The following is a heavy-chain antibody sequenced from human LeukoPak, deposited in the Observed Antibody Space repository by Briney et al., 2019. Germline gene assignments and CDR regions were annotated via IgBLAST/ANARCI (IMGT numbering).Heavy chain of an antibody. CDR3: ATHSSYGDYARNWFDP. D-gene: IGHD4-17*01. Sequence: SSETLSLTCTVSGVSISSGSYHWGWIRQPPGKELEWIGSIFYDGTTYYNPSLKSRVTISVDTSRDQFSLNLGSVTAADTAVYYCATHSSYGDYARNWFDPWGQGTLVTVSS. V-gene: IGHV4-39*01. CDR1: GVSISSGSYH. J-gene: IGHJ5*02. CDR2: IFYDGTT.